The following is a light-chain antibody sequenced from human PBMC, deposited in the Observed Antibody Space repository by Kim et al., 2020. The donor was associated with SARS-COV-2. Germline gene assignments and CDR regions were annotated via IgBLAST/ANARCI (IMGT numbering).Light chain of an antibody. CDR2: DAS. Sequence: ASVGDRVTITCRASQTITTWLAWYQQQPGQAPKPLIYDASILESGGPSRFSGSGSGTEFTLTSSSLQPDDFASYYCQQYNSYRVSFGGGTKVDI. CDR1: QTITTW. V-gene: IGKV1-5*01. CDR3: QQYNSYRVS. J-gene: IGKJ4*01.